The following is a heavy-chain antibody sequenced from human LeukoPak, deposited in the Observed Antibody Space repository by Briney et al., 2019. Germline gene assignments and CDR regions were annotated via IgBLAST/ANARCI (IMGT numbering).Heavy chain of an antibody. CDR3: ARGGDSGDRYGGFDY. Sequence: SETLSLTCAVSGGSISSYFWSWIRQAPGKGLEWIGYVHDSGSTTYNPSLKSRVTISVDMSKKQLSLKVNSVAAADTAVYYCARGGDSGDRYGGFDYWGQGTLVTVSS. CDR1: GGSISSYF. V-gene: IGHV4-59*01. J-gene: IGHJ4*02. D-gene: IGHD3-10*01. CDR2: VHDSGST.